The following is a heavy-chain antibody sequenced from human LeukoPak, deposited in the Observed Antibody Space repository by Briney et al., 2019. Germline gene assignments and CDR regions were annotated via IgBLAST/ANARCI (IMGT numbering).Heavy chain of an antibody. CDR1: GFTFSSYW. CDR3: ARLPAPGIAAAGTNDY. Sequence: GGSLRLSCAASGFTFSSYWMHWVRQAPGKGLVWVSRINSDGSSTSYADSVKGRFTISRDNSKNTLYLQMNSLRAEDTAVYYCARLPAPGIAAAGTNDYWGQGTLVTVSS. D-gene: IGHD6-13*01. CDR2: INSDGSST. V-gene: IGHV3-74*01. J-gene: IGHJ4*02.